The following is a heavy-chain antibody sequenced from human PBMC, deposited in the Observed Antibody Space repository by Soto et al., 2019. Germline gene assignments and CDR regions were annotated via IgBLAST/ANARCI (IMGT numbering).Heavy chain of an antibody. V-gene: IGHV1-8*01. CDR2: MNPNTGDT. J-gene: IGHJ4*02. Sequence: ASVKVSCKASGYTFGNYDINWVRQATGQGLEWMGWMNPNTGDTGFPQKFHSRVTMTRDTSITTAYMEMSSLRSEDTAMYYCAGSNFESGVYFDYWCQGTPVTVSS. D-gene: IGHD3-9*01. CDR3: AGSNFESGVYFDY. CDR1: GYTFGNYD.